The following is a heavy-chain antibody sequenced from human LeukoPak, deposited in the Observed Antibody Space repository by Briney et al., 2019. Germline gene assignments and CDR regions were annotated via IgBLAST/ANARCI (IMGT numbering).Heavy chain of an antibody. V-gene: IGHV1-69*13. CDR3: ATTLDCSGGSCYRRIPNWFDP. Sequence: ASVKVSCKASGGTFSSYAISWARQAPGQGLEWMGGIIPIFGTANYAQKFQGRVTITADESTSTAYMELSSLRSEDTAVYYCATTLDCSGGSCYRRIPNWFDPWGQGTLVTVSS. D-gene: IGHD2-15*01. CDR1: GGTFSSYA. CDR2: IIPIFGTA. J-gene: IGHJ5*02.